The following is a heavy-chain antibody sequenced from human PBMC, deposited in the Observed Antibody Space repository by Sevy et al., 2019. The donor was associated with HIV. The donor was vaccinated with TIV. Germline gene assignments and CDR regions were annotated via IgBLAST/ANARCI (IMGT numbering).Heavy chain of an antibody. CDR2: INSDGSST. J-gene: IGHJ4*02. Sequence: GGSLRLSCAASGFTFSSYWMHWVRQAPGKGLVWVSRINSDGSSTSYADSVKGRFNISRDNAKNTLYLQMNSLRAEDTAVYYCARDYYYDSSGYYRGVLFDYWGQGTLVTVSS. CDR1: GFTFSSYW. V-gene: IGHV3-74*01. D-gene: IGHD3-22*01. CDR3: ARDYYYDSSGYYRGVLFDY.